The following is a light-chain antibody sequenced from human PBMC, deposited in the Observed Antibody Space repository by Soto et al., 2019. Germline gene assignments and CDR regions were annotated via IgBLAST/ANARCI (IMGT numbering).Light chain of an antibody. J-gene: IGKJ4*01. CDR2: DVS. CDR3: QQRSNWPALT. V-gene: IGKV3-11*01. Sequence: EVVLTQFPATLSLSPGETATLSCRASQSVSYYLAWYQQKPGQAPRLLIYDVSNRATGIPARFSGRGSGTDFTLTISSLEPEDFAVYYCQQRSNWPALTFGGGTKVEI. CDR1: QSVSYY.